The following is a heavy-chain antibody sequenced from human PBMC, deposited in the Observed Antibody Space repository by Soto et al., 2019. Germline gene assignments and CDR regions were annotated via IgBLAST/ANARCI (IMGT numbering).Heavy chain of an antibody. Sequence: QVQLVQSGAEVKKPGASVKVSCKASGYTFTSYDINWVRQATGQRLAWMGWMNPNSGNTGYAQKFRGRVTMTRNTSISTAYMELSSLRSEDMAVYYCARERTGTTSMDVWGQGTTVTVSS. V-gene: IGHV1-8*01. CDR1: GYTFTSYD. J-gene: IGHJ6*02. CDR2: MNPNSGNT. CDR3: ARERTGTTSMDV. D-gene: IGHD1-1*01.